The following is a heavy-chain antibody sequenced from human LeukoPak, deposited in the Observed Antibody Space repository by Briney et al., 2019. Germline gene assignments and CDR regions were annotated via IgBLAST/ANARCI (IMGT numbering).Heavy chain of an antibody. J-gene: IGHJ5*01. V-gene: IGHV4-59*01. CDR2: IYYRGST. CDR1: GDSFRSYY. CDR3: ARGRNLEWFDY. D-gene: IGHD3-3*01. Sequence: SETLSLTCTVSGDSFRSYYWSWIRQPPGKGLEWIGYIYYRGSTNYNPSLKSRVTISVDTSKNQFSLKLNSVTAADTAVYYCARGRNLEWFDYWGQGTLVTVSS.